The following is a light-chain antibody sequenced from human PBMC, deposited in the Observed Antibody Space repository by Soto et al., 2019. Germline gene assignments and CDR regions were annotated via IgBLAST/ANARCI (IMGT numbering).Light chain of an antibody. Sequence: EIVLKQSPGTLSLSPRESATLSCRASQSVSSNLLAWYQEKPGQAPRLLIYGASSRATGIPDRFSGSGSGTDFSLTISRLEPEDFAVYYCRQYGRSLGFAFGGGTKVDIK. CDR1: QSVSSNL. V-gene: IGKV3-20*01. CDR3: RQYGRSLGFA. CDR2: GAS. J-gene: IGKJ4*01.